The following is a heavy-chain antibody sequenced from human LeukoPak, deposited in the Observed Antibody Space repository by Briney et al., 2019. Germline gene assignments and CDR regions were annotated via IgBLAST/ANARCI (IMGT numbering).Heavy chain of an antibody. Sequence: PGGSLRLSCAASGFTFSDYYMSWIRQAPGKGLEWVSYISSSGSTIYYADSVKGRFTISRDNAKNSLYLQMNSLRAEDTAVYYCARDQRDFWSDSDLGKDVWGKGTTVTVSS. D-gene: IGHD3-3*01. CDR3: ARDQRDFWSDSDLGKDV. J-gene: IGHJ6*04. CDR1: GFTFSDYY. CDR2: ISSSGSTI. V-gene: IGHV3-11*04.